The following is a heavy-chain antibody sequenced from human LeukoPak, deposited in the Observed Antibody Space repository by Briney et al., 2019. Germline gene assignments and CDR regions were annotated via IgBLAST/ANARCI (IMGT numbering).Heavy chain of an antibody. V-gene: IGHV4-30-4*07. CDR3: ATTVTTHDAFDI. D-gene: IGHD4-17*01. CDR1: GGSISSGGYS. J-gene: IGHJ3*02. CDR2: IYYSGST. Sequence: SQTLSLTCAVSGGSISSGGYSWSWIRQPPGKGLEWIGYIYYSGSTYYNPSLKSRVTISVDTSKNQFSLKLSSVTAADTAVYYCATTVTTHDAFDIWGQGTMVTVSS.